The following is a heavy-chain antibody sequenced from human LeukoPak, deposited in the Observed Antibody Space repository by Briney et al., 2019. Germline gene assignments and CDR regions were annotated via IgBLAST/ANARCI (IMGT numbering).Heavy chain of an antibody. J-gene: IGHJ6*02. CDR1: GGSISSYY. CDR3: ARDQYYYDSSGYYGGFYYYYGMDV. D-gene: IGHD3-22*01. Sequence: KPSETLSLTCTVSGGSISSYYWSWIRQPAGKGLEWIGRIYTSGSTNYNPSLKSRVTMSVDTSKNQFSLKLSSVTAADTAVYYCARDQYYYDSSGYYGGFYYYYGMDVWGQGTTVTVSS. V-gene: IGHV4-4*07. CDR2: IYTSGST.